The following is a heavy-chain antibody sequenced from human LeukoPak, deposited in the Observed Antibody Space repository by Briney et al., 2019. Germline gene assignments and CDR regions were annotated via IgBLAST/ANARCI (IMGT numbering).Heavy chain of an antibody. V-gene: IGHV3-23*01. CDR1: GFTFSSYA. D-gene: IGHD2-2*01. Sequence: PGGSLRVYCAASGFTFSSYAMSWVRQAPGKGLEWVSAISGSGGSTYYADSVKGRFTISRDNSKNALYRQMNSLRAEDTAVYYCAKRIRVTADPFDYWGQGTLVTVSS. CDR3: AKRIRVTADPFDY. J-gene: IGHJ4*02. CDR2: ISGSGGST.